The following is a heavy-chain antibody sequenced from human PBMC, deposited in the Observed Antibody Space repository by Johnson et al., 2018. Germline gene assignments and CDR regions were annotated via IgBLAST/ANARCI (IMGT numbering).Heavy chain of an antibody. J-gene: IGHJ4*02. V-gene: IGHV4-59*08. Sequence: QVQLQESGPGLVKPLETLSLTCAVSGGSITNSYWGWIRQPPGKGLEWIGYVDYSGNTNFNPSLKSRVTFSVDPTNNEISLTLTFVTAVDPAVYYCVKYRGTSRGFDDWGQGTLVTVSS. CDR1: GGSITNSY. CDR2: VDYSGNT. CDR3: VKYRGTSRGFDD. D-gene: IGHD1-26*01.